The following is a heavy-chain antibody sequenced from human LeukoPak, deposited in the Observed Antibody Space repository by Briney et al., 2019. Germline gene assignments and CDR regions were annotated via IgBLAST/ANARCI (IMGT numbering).Heavy chain of an antibody. D-gene: IGHD3-10*01. Sequence: ASVKVSCKASGYTFTSYDTNWVRQATGQGLEWMGWMNPNSGNTGYAQKFQGRVTMTRNTSISTAYMGLSSLRSEDTAVYYCARGPPMVRGVIAFYYYYYYYMDVWGKGTTVTISS. V-gene: IGHV1-8*01. CDR3: ARGPPMVRGVIAFYYYYYYYMDV. CDR2: MNPNSGNT. CDR1: GYTFTSYD. J-gene: IGHJ6*03.